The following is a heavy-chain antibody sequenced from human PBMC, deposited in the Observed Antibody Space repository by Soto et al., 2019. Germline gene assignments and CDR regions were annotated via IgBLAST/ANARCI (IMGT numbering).Heavy chain of an antibody. Sequence: ASVKVSCKASGYTFTSYDINWVRQATGQGLEWMGWMNPNSGNTGYAQKFQGRVTMTRNTSISTAYMELSSLRSEDTAVYYCARYADEVPLYHYYYMDVWGKGTTVTVSS. J-gene: IGHJ6*03. CDR1: GYTFTSYD. CDR2: MNPNSGNT. V-gene: IGHV1-8*01. D-gene: IGHD2-2*01. CDR3: ARYADEVPLYHYYYMDV.